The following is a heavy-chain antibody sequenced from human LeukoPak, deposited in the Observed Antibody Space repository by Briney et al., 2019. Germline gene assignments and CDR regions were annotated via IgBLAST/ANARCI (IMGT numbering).Heavy chain of an antibody. CDR1: GGSISSYY. CDR3: ARGIESYGDYGY. CDR2: MYNSGST. D-gene: IGHD4-17*01. Sequence: TSETLSLTCTVSGGSISSYYWSWIRQPPGKGLEWIAYMYNSGSTNYNPSLKSRVTISIDTSKNQFSLKLSSLTAADTAIYYCARGIESYGDYGYWGQGILVTVSS. V-gene: IGHV4-59*01. J-gene: IGHJ4*02.